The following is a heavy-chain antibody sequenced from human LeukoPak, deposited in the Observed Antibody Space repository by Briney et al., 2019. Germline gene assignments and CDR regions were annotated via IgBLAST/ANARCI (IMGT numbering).Heavy chain of an antibody. V-gene: IGHV4-4*07. J-gene: IGHJ5*02. D-gene: IGHD4/OR15-4a*01. CDR2: IYTSGST. CDR1: GGSISSYY. CDR3: ARWSPAKNWFDP. Sequence: SETLSLTCTVSGGSISSYYWSWIRQPAGKGLEWIGRIYTSGSTNYNPSLKSRVTVSVDTSKNQFSLKLSSVTAADTAVYYCARWSPAKNWFDPWGQGTLVTVSS.